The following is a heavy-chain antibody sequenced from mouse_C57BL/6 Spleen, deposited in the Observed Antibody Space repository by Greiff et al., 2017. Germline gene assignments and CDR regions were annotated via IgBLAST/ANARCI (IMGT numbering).Heavy chain of an antibody. Sequence: QVQLQQPGAELVMPGASVKLSCKASGYTFTSYWMHWVKQRPGQGLEWIGEIDPSDSYTNYNQKFKGKSTLTVDKSSSTAYMQLSSLTSEDSAVYYSARKSPYAKDYWGQGTSVTVSS. CDR1: GYTFTSYW. J-gene: IGHJ4*01. CDR3: ARKSPYAKDY. D-gene: IGHD1-3*01. CDR2: IDPSDSYT. V-gene: IGHV1-69*01.